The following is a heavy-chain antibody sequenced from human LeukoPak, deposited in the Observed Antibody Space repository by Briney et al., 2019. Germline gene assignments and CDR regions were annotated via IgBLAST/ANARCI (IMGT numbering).Heavy chain of an antibody. V-gene: IGHV4-59*01. D-gene: IGHD3-16*01. Sequence: SETLSLTCTVSSGFSTHYYWNWIRQPPGEGLEWIGCVSDTGRTTYNPSLKSRLTISVDTSKRQFSLTLTSLTAADTAVYYCTKGYYEPFDVWGQGILVTVSS. CDR3: TKGYYEPFDV. CDR1: SGFSTHYY. J-gene: IGHJ4*02. CDR2: VSDTGRT.